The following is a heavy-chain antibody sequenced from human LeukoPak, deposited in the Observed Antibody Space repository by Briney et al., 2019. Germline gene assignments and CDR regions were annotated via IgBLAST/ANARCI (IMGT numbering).Heavy chain of an antibody. D-gene: IGHD3-22*01. V-gene: IGHV4-59*01. CDR1: GGSISSYY. J-gene: IGHJ4*02. Sequence: SETLSLTCTVSGGSISSYYWSWIRQPPGKGLEWIGYIHYSGSTNYNPSLKSRVTISVDTSKNQFSLTVSSVTAADTAVYYCARAVSGYYYSFDYWGQGTLVTVSS. CDR3: ARAVSGYYYSFDY. CDR2: IHYSGST.